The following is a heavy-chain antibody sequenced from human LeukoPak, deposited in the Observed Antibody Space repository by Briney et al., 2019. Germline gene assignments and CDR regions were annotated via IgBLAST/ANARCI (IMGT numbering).Heavy chain of an antibody. CDR3: AREGRGYYGDFDY. CDR2: ISRSGTTK. J-gene: IGHJ4*02. D-gene: IGHD3-22*01. V-gene: IGHV3-11*01. Sequence: PGGPLRLSCAASGFIFSDHDMDWIRQAPGKGLEWISYISRSGTTKYYADSVKGRFTISRDNADNSLYLQLNSLRAEDTAVYYCAREGRGYYGDFDYWGQGTLVTVSS. CDR1: GFIFSDHD.